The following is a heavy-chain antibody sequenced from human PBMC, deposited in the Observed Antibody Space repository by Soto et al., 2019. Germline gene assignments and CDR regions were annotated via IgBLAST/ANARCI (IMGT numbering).Heavy chain of an antibody. D-gene: IGHD3-10*01. CDR1: GFTFSSYG. CDR3: AKLGSSGSYGMDV. V-gene: IGHV3-30*18. J-gene: IGHJ6*02. Sequence: XGSLRLSCAAAGFTFSSYGMHWVRQAPGKGLDWVAVISYDGSNKYYADSVKGRFTISRDNSKNTLYLQMNSLRAEDTAVYYCAKLGSSGSYGMDVWGQGTTVTVSS. CDR2: ISYDGSNK.